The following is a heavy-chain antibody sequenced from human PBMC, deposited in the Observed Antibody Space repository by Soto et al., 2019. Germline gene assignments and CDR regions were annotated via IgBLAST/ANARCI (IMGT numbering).Heavy chain of an antibody. CDR1: GGSISSGDYY. V-gene: IGHV4-30-4*01. D-gene: IGHD3-3*01. CDR2: IYYSGST. Sequence: SETLSLTCTVSGGSISSGDYYWSWIRQPPGKGLEWIGYIYYSGSTYYNLSLKSRVTISVDTSKSQFSLRLSSVTAADTAMYYRARHGKGSSYTGYFDYWGQGTLVTVSS. J-gene: IGHJ4*02. CDR3: ARHGKGSSYTGYFDY.